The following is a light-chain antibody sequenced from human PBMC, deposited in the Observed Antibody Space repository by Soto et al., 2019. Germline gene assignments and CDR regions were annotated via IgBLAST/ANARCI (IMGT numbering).Light chain of an antibody. CDR2: DVS. J-gene: IGLJ2*01. CDR3: SSYTSSSTPVV. Sequence: QSVLTQPASVSGSPGQSITISCTGTSSDVGGYNYVSWYHQHPGKAPKLMIYDVSNRPSGVSNRFSGSKSGNTASLTISGLQAEEEADYYCSSYTSSSTPVVFGGGTKLTVL. CDR1: SSDVGGYNY. V-gene: IGLV2-14*01.